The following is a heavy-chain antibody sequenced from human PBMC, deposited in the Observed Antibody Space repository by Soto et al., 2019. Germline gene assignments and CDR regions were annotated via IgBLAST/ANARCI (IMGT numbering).Heavy chain of an antibody. J-gene: IGHJ4*02. CDR3: AKGLALMADH. Sequence: ASVKVSCKASGYTFTSYGISWVRQAPGQGLEWMGWISAYNGNTNYAQKLQGRVTMTTDTSTSTAYMELRSLRVEDTAVYFCAKGLALMADHWGQGTPVTVSS. CDR2: ISAYNGNT. CDR1: GYTFTSYG. V-gene: IGHV1-18*04. D-gene: IGHD2-21*01.